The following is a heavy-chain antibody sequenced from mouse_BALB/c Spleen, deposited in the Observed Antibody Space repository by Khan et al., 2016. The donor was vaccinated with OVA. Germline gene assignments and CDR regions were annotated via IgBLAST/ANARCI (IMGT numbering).Heavy chain of an antibody. CDR3: SNGNYGWFAY. D-gene: IGHD2-1*01. Sequence: EVELVESGGDLVKTGGSLKLSCAASGFTFSSFVMSWVRQTPEKRLEWVATISSAGTYTYYLDSVKGRFTISRDNAKNTLYLQMNRLRSEDTAMYYCSNGNYGWFAYWGQGTLVTVSA. V-gene: IGHV5-9-1*01. CDR1: GFTFSSFV. CDR2: ISSAGTYT. J-gene: IGHJ3*01.